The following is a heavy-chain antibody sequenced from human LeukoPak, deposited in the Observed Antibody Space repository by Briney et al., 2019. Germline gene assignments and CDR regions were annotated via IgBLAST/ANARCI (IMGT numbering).Heavy chain of an antibody. V-gene: IGHV3-23*01. CDR2: ISGSGGDT. J-gene: IGHJ5*02. D-gene: IGHD1-26*01. CDR1: GFTFSSYA. Sequence: GGSLRLSCAASGFTFSSYAMSWVRQAPGKGLEWVSVISGSGGDTDYADSVKGRFTISRDNSKNTLFLQMHSLRAEDTAVYYCAKDRTSSGSSPRFDPWGQGTLVTVSS. CDR3: AKDRTSSGSSPRFDP.